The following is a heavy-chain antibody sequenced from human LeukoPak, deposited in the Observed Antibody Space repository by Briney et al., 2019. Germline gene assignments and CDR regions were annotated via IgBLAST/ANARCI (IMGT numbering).Heavy chain of an antibody. CDR3: TRGGYGGPRVAFDY. Sequence: ASVKVSCKASGYTFTGYDMHWVRQAPGQGLEWMGWINPNSGGTNYAQKFQGRVTMTRDTSTSTVYMELSSLRSEDTAVYYCTRGGYGGPRVAFDYWGQGTLVTVSS. CDR2: INPNSGGT. CDR1: GYTFTGYD. D-gene: IGHD1-1*01. V-gene: IGHV1-2*02. J-gene: IGHJ4*02.